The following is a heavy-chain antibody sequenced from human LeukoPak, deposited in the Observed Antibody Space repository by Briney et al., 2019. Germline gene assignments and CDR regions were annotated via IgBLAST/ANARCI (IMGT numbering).Heavy chain of an antibody. V-gene: IGHV3-74*01. Sequence: GGSLRLSCAASGFTFNTYWMHWVSQAPGRGLVWVSRINFDGSTTDYADSVKGRFTISRDNAKNTLYLQMNSLRAEDTALYYCARDFFVDSWGQGTLVTVSS. J-gene: IGHJ4*02. D-gene: IGHD2/OR15-2a*01. CDR2: INFDGSTT. CDR3: ARDFFVDS. CDR1: GFTFNTYW.